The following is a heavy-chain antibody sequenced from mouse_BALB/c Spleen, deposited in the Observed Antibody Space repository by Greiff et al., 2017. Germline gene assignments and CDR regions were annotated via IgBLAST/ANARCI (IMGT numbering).Heavy chain of an antibody. CDR1: GFTFSSYG. V-gene: IGHV5-6-3*01. Sequence: EVQRVESGGGLVQPGGSLKLSCAASGFTFSSYGMSWVRQTPDKRLELVATINSNGGSTYYPDSVKGRFTISRDNAKNTLYLQMSSLKSEDTAMYYCAREERYATWYAMDYWGQGTSVTVSS. CDR3: AREERYATWYAMDY. D-gene: IGHD2-14*01. J-gene: IGHJ4*01. CDR2: INSNGGST.